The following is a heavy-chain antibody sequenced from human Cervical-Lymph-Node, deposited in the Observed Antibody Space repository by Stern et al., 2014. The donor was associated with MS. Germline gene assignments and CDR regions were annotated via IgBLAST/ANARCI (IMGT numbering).Heavy chain of an antibody. D-gene: IGHD2-8*01. Sequence: VQLVESGGAVVQPGRSLRLSCAASGFTFSSYGMHWVRPAPGKGLRWGTVISYDGNHKYYAASVKGRFTISRDNSKNTLHLQMNSVTPDDTAIYYCARDYEDTSMLFDHWGQGTLVTVSS. CDR2: ISYDGNHK. J-gene: IGHJ4*02. CDR1: GFTFSSYG. V-gene: IGHV3-30*03. CDR3: ARDYEDTSMLFDH.